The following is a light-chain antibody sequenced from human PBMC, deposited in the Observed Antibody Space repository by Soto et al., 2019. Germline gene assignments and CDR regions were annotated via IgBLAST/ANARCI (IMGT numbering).Light chain of an antibody. J-gene: IGLJ1*01. CDR1: ITDIGAYNY. CDR2: GVS. V-gene: IGLV2-14*01. CDR3: NSYTSSITPYV. Sequence: QSALTQPASVSGSPGQSITISCTGTITDIGAYNYVSWYQQHPGKAPKLLIYGVSSRPSGVSNRFSGSKSGNAAYLTISGLQADDEAEYYCNSYTSSITPYVFGTGTKVTVL.